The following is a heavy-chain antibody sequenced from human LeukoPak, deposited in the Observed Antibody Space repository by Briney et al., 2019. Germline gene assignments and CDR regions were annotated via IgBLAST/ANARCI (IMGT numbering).Heavy chain of an antibody. D-gene: IGHD6-19*01. CDR3: ARRSGIAVAGAFDY. CDR2: MSGSGGST. CDR1: GFTFSSYG. J-gene: IGHJ4*02. V-gene: IGHV3-23*01. Sequence: GGTLRLSCAASGFTFSSYGMSWVRQAPGKGVEGVSAMSGSGGSTYYADSVKGRFTISRDNCKKTLYLQMNSLRAEDTAVYYCARRSGIAVAGAFDYWGQGTLVTVSS.